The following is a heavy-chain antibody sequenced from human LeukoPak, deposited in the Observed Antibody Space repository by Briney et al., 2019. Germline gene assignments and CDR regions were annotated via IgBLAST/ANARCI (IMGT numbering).Heavy chain of an antibody. V-gene: IGHV1-2*02. Sequence: ASVKVSCKASGYTFTGYYMHWVRQAPGQGLEWMGWINPNSGGTNYAQKFRGRVTMTRDTSISTAYMELSRLRSDDTAVYYCARVRPGKEWLVPFDYWGQGTLVTVSS. D-gene: IGHD6-19*01. J-gene: IGHJ4*02. CDR3: ARVRPGKEWLVPFDY. CDR2: INPNSGGT. CDR1: GYTFTGYY.